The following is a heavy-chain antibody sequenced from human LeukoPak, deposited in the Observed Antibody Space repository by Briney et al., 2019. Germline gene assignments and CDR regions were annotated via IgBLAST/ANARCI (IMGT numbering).Heavy chain of an antibody. CDR1: GFTFSSYA. D-gene: IGHD2-2*02. J-gene: IGHJ6*02. CDR2: ISGSGGST. Sequence: GGSLRLSCAASGFTFSSYAMSWVRQAPGKGLEWVSGISGSGGSTNYADSVKGRFTISRDNSKNTLYLQMNSLRAEDTAVYYCAKDRGYCSTTTCYSSYYYGMDVWGQGTTVTVSS. CDR3: AKDRGYCSTTTCYSSYYYGMDV. V-gene: IGHV3-23*01.